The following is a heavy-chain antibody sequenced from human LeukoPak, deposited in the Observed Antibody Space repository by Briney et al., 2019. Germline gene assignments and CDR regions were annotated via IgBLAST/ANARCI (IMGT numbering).Heavy chain of an antibody. Sequence: GASVKVSCKASGYTFTGYYMHWVRQAPGQGLEWMGWINAYHGNTNYAQKFQGRVTMTTDTSTSTAYMELRSLRSDDTAVYYCARPDGSGPWDAFDIWGQGTMVTVSS. D-gene: IGHD2-15*01. CDR3: ARPDGSGPWDAFDI. CDR1: GYTFTGYY. V-gene: IGHV1-18*04. CDR2: INAYHGNT. J-gene: IGHJ3*02.